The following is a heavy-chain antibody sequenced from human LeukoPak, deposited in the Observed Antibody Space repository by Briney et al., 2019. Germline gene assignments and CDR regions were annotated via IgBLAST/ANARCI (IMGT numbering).Heavy chain of an antibody. CDR3: AHSGLMTSNRDFDS. J-gene: IGHJ4*02. Sequence: SGPTLVEPSETLTLTCTFSGFSLNTYGLGVGWIRQPPGKPLEWLAVIYWNDDKRYSPSLKTRISISKDTSRNQVVLSMTNMDPVDTGTYYCAHSGLMTSNRDFDSWGPGILVTVSS. D-gene: IGHD2-8*01. CDR2: IYWNDDK. V-gene: IGHV2-5*01. CDR1: GFSLNTYGLG.